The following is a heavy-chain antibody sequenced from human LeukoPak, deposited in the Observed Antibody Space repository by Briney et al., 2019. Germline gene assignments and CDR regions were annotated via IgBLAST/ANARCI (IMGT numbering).Heavy chain of an antibody. D-gene: IGHD5-18*01. CDR1: GFTFSSYA. J-gene: IGHJ4*02. V-gene: IGHV4-31*02. CDR2: IYYSGNT. CDR3: ARRSGYSYAGYFDY. Sequence: LRLSCAASGFTFSSYAMSWVRQHPGKGLEWIGYIYYSGNTYYNPSLESRVTISVDTSKNQFSLKLSSVTAADTAVYYCARRSGYSYAGYFDYWGQGTLVTVSS.